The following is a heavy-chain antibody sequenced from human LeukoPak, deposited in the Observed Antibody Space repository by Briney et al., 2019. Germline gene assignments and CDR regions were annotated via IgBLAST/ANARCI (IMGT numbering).Heavy chain of an antibody. CDR1: GFTFSSYW. CDR2: IKQDGSEK. D-gene: IGHD3-16*01. Sequence: GGSPRLSCAASGFTFSSYWMRWVRQAPGKGLEWVAYIKQDGSEKYYVDSVKGRFTISRDNAKNSLYLQMNSLKADDTAVYYCARDLLRDYDWGNSEDYWGQGTLVTVS. V-gene: IGHV3-7*01. CDR3: ARDLLRDYDWGNSEDY. J-gene: IGHJ4*02.